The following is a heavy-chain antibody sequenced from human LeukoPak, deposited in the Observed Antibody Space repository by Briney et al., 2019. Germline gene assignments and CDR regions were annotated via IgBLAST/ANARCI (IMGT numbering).Heavy chain of an antibody. CDR2: IYHNGDT. Sequence: SETLSLTCTVSGGSFTGPYWSWIRQTPGKGLEWIGYIYHNGDTKYNPSLKSRVTMSVDTSKNQFSLKLSSVTPADTAVYYCARDGYGPTDYWGKGSLATVSS. V-gene: IGHV4-59*11. D-gene: IGHD5-18*01. J-gene: IGHJ4*02. CDR3: ARDGYGPTDY. CDR1: GGSFTGPY.